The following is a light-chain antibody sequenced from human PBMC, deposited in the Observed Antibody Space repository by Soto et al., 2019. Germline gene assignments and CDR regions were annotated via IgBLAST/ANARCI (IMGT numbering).Light chain of an antibody. CDR2: DAS. J-gene: IGKJ3*01. V-gene: IGKV3-11*01. Sequence: EIVLPQSPATLSLSPGERATLSCRASQSVSSYLDWYQQKPDQAPRLLIYDASSRATGLPARFSGSWSGTDFTLTISSLEPEDFAVYYCQQRSNCSFGPGTKVDIK. CDR3: QQRSNCS. CDR1: QSVSSY.